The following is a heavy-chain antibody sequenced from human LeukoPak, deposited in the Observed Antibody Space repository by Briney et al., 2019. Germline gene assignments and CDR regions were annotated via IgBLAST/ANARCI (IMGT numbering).Heavy chain of an antibody. CDR2: IIPIFGTA. CDR3: ARTGVSISGVLLFDY. D-gene: IGHD3-3*01. J-gene: IGHJ4*02. CDR1: GGTFSSYA. Sequence: SVKVSCKASGGTFSSYAISWVRQAPGQGLEWMGGIIPIFGTANYAQKFQGRVTITADKSTSTAYMELSSLRSEDTAVYYCARTGVSISGVLLFDYWGQGTLVTVFS. V-gene: IGHV1-69*06.